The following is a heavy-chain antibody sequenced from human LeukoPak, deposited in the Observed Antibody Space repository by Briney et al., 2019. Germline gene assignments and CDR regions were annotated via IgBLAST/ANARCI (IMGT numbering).Heavy chain of an antibody. J-gene: IGHJ4*02. CDR2: IAYDGSRA. CDR1: GFTFGGYG. Sequence: PGGSLRLSCAGSGFTFGGYGMHWFRQTPGKGLEWVAVIAYDGSRAFYADSVKGRFTISRDNSKNTMSVQMDDLRAEDTAVYYCTIYNNDHCDYWRQGTLVTVSS. D-gene: IGHD1-14*01. V-gene: IGHV3-33*03. CDR3: TIYNNDHCDY.